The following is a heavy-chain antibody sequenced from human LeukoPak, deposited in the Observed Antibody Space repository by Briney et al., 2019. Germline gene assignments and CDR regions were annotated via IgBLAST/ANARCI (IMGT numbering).Heavy chain of an antibody. V-gene: IGHV4-31*03. Sequence: PSETLSLTCTVSGGSISSGGYYWSWIRQHPGKGLEWIGEINHSGSTNYNPSLKSRVTISVDTSKNQFSLKLSSVTAADTAVYYCARYCSSTSCLSGMDVWGQGTTVTVSS. CDR2: INHSGST. J-gene: IGHJ6*02. D-gene: IGHD2-2*01. CDR3: ARYCSSTSCLSGMDV. CDR1: GGSISSGGYY.